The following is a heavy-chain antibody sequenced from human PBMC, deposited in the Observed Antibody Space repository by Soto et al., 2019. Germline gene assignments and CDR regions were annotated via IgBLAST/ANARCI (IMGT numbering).Heavy chain of an antibody. Sequence: PGGSLRLSCAASGFTFSSYSMNWVRQAPGKGLEWVSSISSSRSYIYYADSVKGRFTISRDNAKNSLYLQMNSLRAEDTAVYYCARGNSSGWYGGPFDYWGQGTLVTVS. V-gene: IGHV3-21*01. D-gene: IGHD6-19*01. CDR2: ISSSRSYI. J-gene: IGHJ4*02. CDR1: GFTFSSYS. CDR3: ARGNSSGWYGGPFDY.